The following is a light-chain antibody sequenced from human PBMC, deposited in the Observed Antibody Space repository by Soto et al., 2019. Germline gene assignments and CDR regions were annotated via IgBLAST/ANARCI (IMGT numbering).Light chain of an antibody. CDR1: QTINNQ. Sequence: DMQMIPSPSTLSASVGGRVTIPCRASQTINNQLAWYPQKPGKAPKLLIFDVSSLESGVPSRFSGSGSGTEFTLTISNLQPDDFATYCCQRYDTLWTMFGQGTKVDIK. J-gene: IGKJ1*01. V-gene: IGKV1-5*01. CDR2: DVS. CDR3: QRYDTLWTM.